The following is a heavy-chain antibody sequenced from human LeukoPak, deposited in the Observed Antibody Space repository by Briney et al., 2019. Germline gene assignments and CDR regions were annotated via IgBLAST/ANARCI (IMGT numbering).Heavy chain of an antibody. J-gene: IGHJ4*02. Sequence: GGSLRLSCAASGFTVSSNYMNWVRQAPGKGLEWVSVIYSGGSTYYADSVKGRFTISRDNSKNTLYLQMNSLRAEDTAVYYCARDLHGYYFDYWGQGTLVTVSS. CDR3: ARDLHGYYFDY. CDR1: GFTVSSNY. V-gene: IGHV3-66*01. CDR2: IYSGGST.